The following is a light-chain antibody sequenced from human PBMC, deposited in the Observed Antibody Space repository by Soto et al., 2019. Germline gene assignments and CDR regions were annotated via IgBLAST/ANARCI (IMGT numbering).Light chain of an antibody. CDR2: IAS. V-gene: IGKV3-20*01. CDR1: QCVSSNY. Sequence: EVVLTQSPGTLSLFPGERATLSCRATQCVSSNYLAWYQQKPGQAPRLLIYIASSRATVIPDRFSGSGSGTDFTLTISRLEPEDFAVYYCQQYGTSPWTFGQGTKVEIK. CDR3: QQYGTSPWT. J-gene: IGKJ1*01.